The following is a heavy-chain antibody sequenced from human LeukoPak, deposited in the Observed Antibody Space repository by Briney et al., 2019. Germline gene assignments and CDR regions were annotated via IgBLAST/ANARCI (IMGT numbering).Heavy chain of an antibody. D-gene: IGHD3-3*01. CDR1: EFTFSSYN. V-gene: IGHV3-21*01. J-gene: IGHJ4*02. CDR3: AREIFWSGYYSNLHFDY. CDR2: ISSSSSYI. Sequence: GGSLRLSCVASEFTFSSYNMNWVRQAPGKGLEWVSSISSSSSYIYYADAVKGRFTISRDNAQNSLYLQMNSLRAEDTAVYYCAREIFWSGYYSNLHFDYWGRGTLVTVSS.